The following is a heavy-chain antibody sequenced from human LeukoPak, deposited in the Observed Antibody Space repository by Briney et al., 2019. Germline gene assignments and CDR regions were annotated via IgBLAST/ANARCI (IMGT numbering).Heavy chain of an antibody. D-gene: IGHD2-15*01. CDR2: IYRGDSDT. Sequence: GESLKISCNGSGYSFTSYWIGWVRQMPGKGREWMGIIYRGDSDTRYSPSFQGNVTISADKSISTAYLQWSSLKASDTAMYYCPRPQVVAATPVGAFDIWGQGTMVTVSS. J-gene: IGHJ3*02. CDR1: GYSFTSYW. CDR3: PRPQVVAATPVGAFDI. V-gene: IGHV5-51*01.